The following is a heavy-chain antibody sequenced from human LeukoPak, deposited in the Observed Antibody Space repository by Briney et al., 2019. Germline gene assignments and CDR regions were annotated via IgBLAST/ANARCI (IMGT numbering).Heavy chain of an antibody. D-gene: IGHD2-21*02. CDR3: AREAYCGGDCYGRWFDP. V-gene: IGHV3-30*02. Sequence: GGSLRLSCAASGFTFSSYGMHWVRQAPGKGLEWVAFIRYDGSNKYYADSVKGRFTISRDNSKNTLYLQMNSLRAEDTAVYYCAREAYCGGDCYGRWFDPWGQGTLVTVSS. J-gene: IGHJ5*02. CDR2: IRYDGSNK. CDR1: GFTFSSYG.